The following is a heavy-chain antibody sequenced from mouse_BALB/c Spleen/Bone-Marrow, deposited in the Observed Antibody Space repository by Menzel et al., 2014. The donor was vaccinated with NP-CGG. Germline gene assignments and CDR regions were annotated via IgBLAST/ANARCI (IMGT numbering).Heavy chain of an antibody. D-gene: IGHD1-1*01. Sequence: QVQLQQSGAELAKPGASVKMSCKASGYTFTSYWMHWVKQRPGQGLEWIGYINPSTGYTEYNQKFEDKASLTADKSSSSAYMQLSSLTSEDSAVYYCARQITTVDYAMDYWGQGSSVPVSS. V-gene: IGHV1-7*01. CDR3: ARQITTVDYAMDY. CDR1: GYTFTSYW. CDR2: INPSTGYT. J-gene: IGHJ4*01.